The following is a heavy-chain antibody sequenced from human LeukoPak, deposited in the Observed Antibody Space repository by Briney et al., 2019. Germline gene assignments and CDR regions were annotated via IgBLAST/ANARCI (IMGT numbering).Heavy chain of an antibody. CDR3: ARFPAAAGTDFDY. J-gene: IGHJ4*02. CDR1: GYTFTSYG. Sequence: ASVTVSCKASGYTFTSYGISWVRQASGQGLEWMGWISAYNGNTNYAQKLQGRVTMTTDTSTSTAHMELRSLRSDDTAVYYCARFPAAAGTDFDYWGQGTLVTVSS. D-gene: IGHD6-13*01. V-gene: IGHV1-18*01. CDR2: ISAYNGNT.